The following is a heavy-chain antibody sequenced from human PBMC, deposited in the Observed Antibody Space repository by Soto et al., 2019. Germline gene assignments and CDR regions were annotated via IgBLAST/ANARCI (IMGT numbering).Heavy chain of an antibody. V-gene: IGHV1-69*13. D-gene: IGHD4-17*01. CDR2: IIPIFGTA. CDR1: GGTFSSYA. Sequence: SVKVSCKASGGTFSSYAISWVRQAPGQGLEWMGGIIPIFGTANYAQKFQGRVTITADESTSTAYMELSSLRSEDTAVYYCHHPRGKTTAYYYGMDVWGQGTTVTVSS. J-gene: IGHJ6*02. CDR3: HHPRGKTTAYYYGMDV.